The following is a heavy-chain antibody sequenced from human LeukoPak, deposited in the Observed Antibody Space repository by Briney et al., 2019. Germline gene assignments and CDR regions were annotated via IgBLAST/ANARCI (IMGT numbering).Heavy chain of an antibody. CDR1: GFTFTSSA. CDR2: IVVGSGNT. J-gene: IGHJ4*02. D-gene: IGHD6-19*01. CDR3: AASPVAGSYYFDY. Sequence: SVKVSCTASGFTFTSSAVQWVRQARGQRLEWIGWIVVGSGNTNYAQKFQERVTITRDMSTSTAYMELSSLRSEDTAVYYCAASPVAGSYYFDYWGQGTLVTVSP. V-gene: IGHV1-58*01.